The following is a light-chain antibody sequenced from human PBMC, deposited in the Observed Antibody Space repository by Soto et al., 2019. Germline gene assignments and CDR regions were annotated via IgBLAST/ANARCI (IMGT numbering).Light chain of an antibody. Sequence: QSALTQPASVSGSPGKSITISCTGTSSDVGGYNYVSWYQQQPGKAPKLMIYDVSNRPSGVSNRFSCSKSGNTASLTISGLQSEDEADYYCSSYTSSSTVVFGGGTKVTVL. CDR1: SSDVGGYNY. V-gene: IGLV2-14*01. J-gene: IGLJ2*01. CDR2: DVS. CDR3: SSYTSSSTVV.